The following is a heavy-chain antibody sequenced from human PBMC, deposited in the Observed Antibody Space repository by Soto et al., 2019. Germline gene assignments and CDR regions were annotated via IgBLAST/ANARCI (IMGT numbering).Heavy chain of an antibody. J-gene: IGHJ2*01. V-gene: IGHV4-59*01. CDR3: ARVSYYDSSGYPPYWYFDL. Sequence: SETLSLTCTVSGGSISSYYWSWIRQPPGKGLEWIGYIYYSGSTNYNPSLKSRVTISVDTSKNQFSLKLSSVTAADTAVYYCARVSYYDSSGYPPYWYFDLWGRGTLVTVSS. D-gene: IGHD3-22*01. CDR1: GGSISSYY. CDR2: IYYSGST.